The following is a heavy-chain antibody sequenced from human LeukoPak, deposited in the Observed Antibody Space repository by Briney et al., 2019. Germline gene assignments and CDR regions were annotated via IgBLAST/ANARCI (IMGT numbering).Heavy chain of an antibody. CDR2: INHSGST. D-gene: IGHD3-22*01. J-gene: IGHJ4*02. CDR3: ARTHYDSSGYYSYYFDY. V-gene: IGHV4-34*01. CDR1: GGSFSGYY. Sequence: PSETLSLTCTVSGGSFSGYYWSWIRQPPGKGLEWIGEINHSGSTNYNPSLKSRVTISVDTSKNQFSLKLSSVTAADTAVYYCARTHYDSSGYYSYYFDYWGQGTLVTVSS.